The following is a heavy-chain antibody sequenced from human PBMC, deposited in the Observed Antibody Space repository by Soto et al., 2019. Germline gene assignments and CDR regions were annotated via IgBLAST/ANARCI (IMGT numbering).Heavy chain of an antibody. J-gene: IGHJ4*02. V-gene: IGHV1-3*05. D-gene: IGHD2-21*02. CDR2: INAGTVNT. CDR1: GYTFTSYA. Sequence: QVQLVQSGAEEKKPGASVKVSCKASGYTFTSYAMHWVRQAPGQRLEWMGWINAGTVNTIYSQKFQGRVTITRETSATTSYMELSSLRSEDTAVYYCAMSIVLVTALDYWGQGTLVTVTS. CDR3: AMSIVLVTALDY.